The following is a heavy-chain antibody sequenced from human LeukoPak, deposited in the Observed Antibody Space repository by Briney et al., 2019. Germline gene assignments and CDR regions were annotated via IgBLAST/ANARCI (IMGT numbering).Heavy chain of an antibody. CDR3: ARVSAEDAFDI. CDR1: GFTFSSYS. CDR2: ISSSSSYI. Sequence: GGSLRLSCAASGFTFSSYSMNWVRQAPGKGLEWVSSISSSSSYIYYADSVKGRFTISRDNAKNSLYLQMNSLRAEDTAVYYCARVSAEDAFDIWGQGTMVTVSS. J-gene: IGHJ3*02. V-gene: IGHV3-21*01. D-gene: IGHD6-25*01.